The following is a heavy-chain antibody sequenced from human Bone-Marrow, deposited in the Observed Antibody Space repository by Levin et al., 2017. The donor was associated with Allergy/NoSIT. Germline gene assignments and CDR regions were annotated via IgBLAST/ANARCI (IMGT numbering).Heavy chain of an antibody. Sequence: GGSLRLSCAASGFTFSSYGMHWVRQAPGKGLEWVAVISYDGSNKYYADSVKGRFTISRDNSKNTLYLQMNSLRAEDTAVYYCAKQLGLRSSLVPPLAGMDVWGQGTTVTVSS. CDR1: GFTFSSYG. V-gene: IGHV3-30*18. J-gene: IGHJ6*02. CDR2: ISYDGSNK. CDR3: AKQLGLRSSLVPPLAGMDV. D-gene: IGHD3/OR15-3a*01.